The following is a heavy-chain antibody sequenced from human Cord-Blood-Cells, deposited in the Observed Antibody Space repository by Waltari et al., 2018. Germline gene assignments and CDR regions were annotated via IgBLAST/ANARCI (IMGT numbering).Heavy chain of an antibody. CDR2: IIPIFGTA. Sequence: QVQLVQSGAEVKKPGPSVKVSCKASGGTFCSYAISWVRQAPGQGREWMGGIIPIFGTANYAQKFQGRVTITADKSTSTAYMELSSLRSEDTAVYYCARGVQGVDAFDIWGQGQWSPSLQ. J-gene: IGHJ3*02. CDR3: ARGVQGVDAFDI. D-gene: IGHD3-10*01. CDR1: GGTFCSYA. V-gene: IGHV1-69*06.